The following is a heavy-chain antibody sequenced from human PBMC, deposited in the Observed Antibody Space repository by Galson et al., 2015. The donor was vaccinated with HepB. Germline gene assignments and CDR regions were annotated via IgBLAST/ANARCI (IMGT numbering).Heavy chain of an antibody. J-gene: IGHJ4*02. CDR3: AREGIAVAGIDY. CDR1: GGTFSSYA. CDR2: IIPILGIA. D-gene: IGHD6-19*01. Sequence: SVKVSCKASGGTFSSYAISWVRQAPGQGLEWMGRIIPILGIANYAQKFQGRVTITADKSTSTAYMELSSLRSEDTAVYYCAREGIAVAGIDYWGQGTLVTVSS. V-gene: IGHV1-69*04.